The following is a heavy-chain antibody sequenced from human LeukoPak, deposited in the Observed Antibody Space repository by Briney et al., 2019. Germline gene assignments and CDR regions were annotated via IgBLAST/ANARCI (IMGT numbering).Heavy chain of an antibody. D-gene: IGHD1-26*01. J-gene: IGHJ4*02. CDR2: INWSGEST. CDR1: GFSFDDFG. V-gene: IGHV3-20*04. Sequence: GGSLRLSCAASGFSFDDFGMSWVRQDPGKGPEWVAGINWSGESTAYADSVKGRFTISRDNAKNSLFLQMNSLRAEDTALYYCVRRVYSGSSYYFDYWGQGTLVTVSS. CDR3: VRRVYSGSSYYFDY.